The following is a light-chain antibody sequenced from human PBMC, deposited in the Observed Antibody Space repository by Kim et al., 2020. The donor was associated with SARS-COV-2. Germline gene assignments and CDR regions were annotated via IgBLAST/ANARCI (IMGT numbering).Light chain of an antibody. V-gene: IGLV3-21*04. CDR3: QVWDSSSDHPWV. J-gene: IGLJ3*02. CDR1: NIGSNS. Sequence: PGQTATIPCGGHNIGSNSVHWYQQKASQAPILVIYSGSDRPSGIPERFSGSNSGNTATLTITSFEAGAEADYYCQVWDSSSDHPWVFGGGTRLTVL. CDR2: SGS.